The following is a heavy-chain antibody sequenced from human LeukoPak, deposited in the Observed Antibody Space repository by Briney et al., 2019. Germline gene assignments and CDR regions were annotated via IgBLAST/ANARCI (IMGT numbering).Heavy chain of an antibody. V-gene: IGHV4-59*01. CDR1: GASISNYF. Sequence: SETLSLTCTVSGASISNYFWSWIRQPPGKGLEWIGYIYYGGSTNYNPSLKRRVTVSADSSKNQFSLKLSSVTAADTAVYYCARSQQLVGHLFDYWGQGTLVTVSS. J-gene: IGHJ4*02. CDR2: IYYGGST. CDR3: ARSQQLVGHLFDY. D-gene: IGHD6-6*01.